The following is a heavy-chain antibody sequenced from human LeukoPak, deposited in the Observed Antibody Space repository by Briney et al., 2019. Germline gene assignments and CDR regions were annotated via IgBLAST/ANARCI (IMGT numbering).Heavy chain of an antibody. D-gene: IGHD3-3*01. CDR1: GFTVSSNC. Sequence: GGSLRLSCAASGFTVSSNCMSWVRQAPGKGLEWVSVIYSGGSTYYADSVKGRFTISRDNSKNTLYLQMNSLGAEDTAVYYCARESRGIFGVVFDYWGQGTLVTVSS. J-gene: IGHJ4*02. CDR3: ARESRGIFGVVFDY. V-gene: IGHV3-53*01. CDR2: IYSGGST.